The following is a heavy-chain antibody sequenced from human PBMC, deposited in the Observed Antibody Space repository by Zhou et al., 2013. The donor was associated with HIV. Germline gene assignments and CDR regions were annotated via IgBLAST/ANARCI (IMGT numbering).Heavy chain of an antibody. Sequence: QVQLVQSGAEVKKPGASVKVSCKASGYTFSGYGISWVRQAPGQGLEWMGWISPYFGNTQYAQNFQGRVTMTRDTSISTAYMELSRLRSDDTAVYYCARDERAFDYWGQGTLVTVPS. V-gene: IGHV1-18*01. CDR1: GYTFSGYG. CDR2: ISPYFGNT. J-gene: IGHJ4*02. CDR3: ARDERAFDY.